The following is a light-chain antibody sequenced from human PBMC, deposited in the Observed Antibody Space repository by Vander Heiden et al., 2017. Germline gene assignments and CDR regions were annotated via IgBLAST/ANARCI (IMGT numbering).Light chain of an antibody. CDR2: DAT. J-gene: IGKJ2*01. CDR3: QHRHDWPRYT. CDR1: QTSRSN. V-gene: IGKV3-11*01. Sequence: NVLTQSPDTLSLSPGERATLSCRASQTSRSNLAWYQQRPGRAARILINDATKRATGSPARFTGSGSGTDFTLTISSIEAEDFAVYYCQHRHDWPRYTFGQGTKLDLK.